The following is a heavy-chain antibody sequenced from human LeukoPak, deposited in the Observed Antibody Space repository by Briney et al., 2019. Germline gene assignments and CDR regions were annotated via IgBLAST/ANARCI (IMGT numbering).Heavy chain of an antibody. CDR1: GYSISSGYY. CDR2: IYHSGST. CDR3: ARSLWFGEWSY. Sequence: SETLSLTCTVSGYSISSGYYWGWTRQPPGKGLEWIGSIYHSGSTYYNPSLKSRVTISVDTSKNQFSLKLSSVTAADTAVYYCARSLWFGEWSYWGQGTLVTVSS. J-gene: IGHJ4*02. D-gene: IGHD3-10*01. V-gene: IGHV4-38-2*02.